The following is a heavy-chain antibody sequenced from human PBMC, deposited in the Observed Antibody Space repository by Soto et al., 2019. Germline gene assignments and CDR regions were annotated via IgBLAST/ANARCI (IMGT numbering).Heavy chain of an antibody. CDR1: NDSLSSHF. CDR2: IYLGPNSA. CDR3: AGASSRVSSVVEAY. V-gene: IGHV1-46*01. D-gene: IGHD2-15*01. J-gene: IGHJ4*02. Sequence: ASVKVSCTASNDSLSSHFIHWVRQAPGEGLEWMGIIYLGPNSARYPKEFQGRLTLTSDMPSRTVYMQLSNLRSDDTAVYYCAGASSRVSSVVEAYWGQGTLVNVSS.